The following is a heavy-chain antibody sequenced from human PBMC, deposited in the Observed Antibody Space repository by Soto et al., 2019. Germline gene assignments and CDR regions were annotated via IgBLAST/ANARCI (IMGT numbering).Heavy chain of an antibody. CDR2: INSNGRST. J-gene: IGHJ5*01. CDR1: GFTFSSYW. D-gene: IGHD3-22*01. Sequence: GRSLRLSCAASGFTFSSYWMHWVRQAPGKGLVWVSRINSNGRSTSYADSVKGRFTISRDNAKNTLYLQMNSLRAEDTAVYYCVRDYYDSSSYLNWFDSWGQGSLVTVS. V-gene: IGHV3-74*01. CDR3: VRDYYDSSSYLNWFDS.